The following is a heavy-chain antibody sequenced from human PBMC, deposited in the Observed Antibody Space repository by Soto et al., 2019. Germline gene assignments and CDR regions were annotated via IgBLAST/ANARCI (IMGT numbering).Heavy chain of an antibody. J-gene: IGHJ6*03. CDR1: GYTFTSYD. CDR3: ARGASSSSSWYYYYYMDV. V-gene: IGHV1-8*01. Sequence: ASVKVSCKASGYTFTSYDINWVRQATGQGLEWMGWMNPNSGNTGYAQKFQGRVTMTRNTSISTAYMELSSLRSEDTAVYYCARGASSSSSWYYYYYMDVWGKGTTVTVS. CDR2: MNPNSGNT. D-gene: IGHD6-6*01.